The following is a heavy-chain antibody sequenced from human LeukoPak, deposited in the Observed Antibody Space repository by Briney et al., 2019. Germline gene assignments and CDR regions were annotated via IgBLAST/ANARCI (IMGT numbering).Heavy chain of an antibody. CDR1: GYRFTELS. J-gene: IGHJ4*02. CDR2: FDLVHGDT. Sequence: ASVKVSCKVSGYRFTELSRHWVRQAPGKGLEWLGGFDLVHGDTIYAQKFQGRVTMTEDTSTDTSYMELSSLGPEDTAVYFCTAGRAYSLLDFWGQGTLVIVSS. V-gene: IGHV1-24*01. D-gene: IGHD5-18*01. CDR3: TAGRAYSLLDF.